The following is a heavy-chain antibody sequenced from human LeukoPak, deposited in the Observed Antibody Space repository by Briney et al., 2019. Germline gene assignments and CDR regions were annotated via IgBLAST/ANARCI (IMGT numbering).Heavy chain of an antibody. CDR2: IIPIFGTA. CDR1: GGTFSSYA. CDR3: ARVDYVWGSYRGYYFDY. D-gene: IGHD3-16*02. J-gene: IGHJ4*02. Sequence: SVTVSCKASGGTFSSYAISWVRQAPGQGLEWMGGIIPIFGTANYAQKFQRRVTITADESTSTAYMELSSLRSEDTAVYYCARVDYVWGSYRGYYFDYWGQGTLVTVSS. V-gene: IGHV1-69*01.